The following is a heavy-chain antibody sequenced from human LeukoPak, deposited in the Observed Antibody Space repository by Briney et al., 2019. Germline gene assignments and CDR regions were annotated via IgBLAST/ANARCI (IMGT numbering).Heavy chain of an antibody. V-gene: IGHV3-53*01. D-gene: IGHD3-10*01. J-gene: IGHJ4*02. CDR1: GFTVSSYY. CDR2: IYSGGST. CDR3: ARGEGSMVRGVIIWAYYFDY. Sequence: GGSLRLSCAASGFTVSSYYMSWVRQAPGKGLEWVAVIYSGGSTYYADSVKGRFTISRDNSKNTLYLQMNSLRAEDTAVYYCARGEGSMVRGVIIWAYYFDYWGQGTLVTVSS.